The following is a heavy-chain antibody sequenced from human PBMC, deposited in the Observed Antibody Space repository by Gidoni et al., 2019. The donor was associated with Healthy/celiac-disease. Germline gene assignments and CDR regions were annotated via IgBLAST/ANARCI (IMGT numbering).Heavy chain of an antibody. CDR1: RGPFSSHA. CDR2: FIPILGTA. CDR3: ARDLGTYLPHGVSWYFDL. J-gene: IGHJ2*01. D-gene: IGHD1-26*01. Sequence: QVQLVQSGAEVKKPGSSVKVSCKASRGPFSSHAISWVRQAPRQGLEWMGRFIPILGTANYAQSFQGRVTITADTSTSTAYMEMRRLRSEDTAVYYCARDLGTYLPHGVSWYFDLWGRGTLVSVSS. V-gene: IGHV1-69*04.